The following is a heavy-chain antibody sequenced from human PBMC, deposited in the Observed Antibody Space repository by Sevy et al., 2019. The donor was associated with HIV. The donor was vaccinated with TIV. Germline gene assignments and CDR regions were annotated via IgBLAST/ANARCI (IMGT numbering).Heavy chain of an antibody. CDR3: AKLLSGLITFGGSDY. Sequence: GGSLRLSCVASGFTSSSYVMSWVRQAPGKGLEWVSAISGSGFNTYYADSVKGRFTISRDTAKNTLYLLLNSLMAEDSVVYYCAKLLSGLITFGGSDYSGQGILVTVSS. J-gene: IGHJ4*02. V-gene: IGHV3-23*01. CDR2: ISGSGFNT. CDR1: GFTSSSYV. D-gene: IGHD3-16*01.